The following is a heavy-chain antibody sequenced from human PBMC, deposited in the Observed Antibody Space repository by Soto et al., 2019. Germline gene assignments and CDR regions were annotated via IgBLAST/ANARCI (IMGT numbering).Heavy chain of an antibody. D-gene: IGHD3-10*01. Sequence: SETLSLTCNVSGGSISSGDYYWSWIRQPPGKGLEWIGYIYYSGSTYYNPSLKSRVTISVDTSKNQFSLKLSSVTAADTAVYYCARGSGSYYPAWNWFDPWGQGTLVTVSS. J-gene: IGHJ5*02. CDR3: ARGSGSYYPAWNWFDP. V-gene: IGHV4-30-4*01. CDR1: GGSISSGDYY. CDR2: IYYSGST.